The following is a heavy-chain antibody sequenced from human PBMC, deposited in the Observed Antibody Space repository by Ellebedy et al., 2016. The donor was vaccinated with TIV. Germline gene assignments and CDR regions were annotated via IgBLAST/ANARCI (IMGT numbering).Heavy chain of an antibody. J-gene: IGHJ4*02. CDR2: MHHSGST. Sequence: MPSETLSLTCAIYGGSFSGYYWSWIRQPPGKGLEWIGEMHHSGSTNYIPSLKGRVTMSVDTSKNQFSLKLSSVTAADTAVYYCARQGHSSGWYVGEYYFDYWGQGTLVTVSS. D-gene: IGHD6-19*01. CDR1: GGSFSGYY. V-gene: IGHV4-34*01. CDR3: ARQGHSSGWYVGEYYFDY.